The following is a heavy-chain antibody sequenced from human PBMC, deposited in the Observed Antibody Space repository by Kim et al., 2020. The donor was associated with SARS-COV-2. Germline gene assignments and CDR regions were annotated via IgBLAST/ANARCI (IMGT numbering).Heavy chain of an antibody. CDR3: AHRRDDLASATFFFDY. V-gene: IGHV2-5*01. CDR1: GFSLSTSGLG. Sequence: SGPTLVNPTQTLTLTCSFSGFSLSTSGLGVGWIRQPPGKALEWLALIYWNDDKRYSPSLKNRLTITKDTSKNQVVLTMTNMDPVDTATYYCAHRRDDLASATFFFDYWGPGTLVTVSS. D-gene: IGHD3-16*01. CDR2: IYWNDDK. J-gene: IGHJ4*02.